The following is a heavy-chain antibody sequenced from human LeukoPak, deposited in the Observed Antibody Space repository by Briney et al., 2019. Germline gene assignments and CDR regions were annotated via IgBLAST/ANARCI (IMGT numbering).Heavy chain of an antibody. CDR2: IYYSGST. Sequence: PSQTLSLTCTVSAGSLSSGYYYWSWIRQPPGKGLEWIGYIYYSGSTYYNPSLKSRVTISVDTSKNQFCLKLSSVTAADAAVYYCAKGILWGYFDYWGQGTLVTVSS. CDR3: AKGILWGYFDY. CDR1: AGSLSSGYYY. D-gene: IGHD3-16*01. V-gene: IGHV4-30-4*01. J-gene: IGHJ4*02.